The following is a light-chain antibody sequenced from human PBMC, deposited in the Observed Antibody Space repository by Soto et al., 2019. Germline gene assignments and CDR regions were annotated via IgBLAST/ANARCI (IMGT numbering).Light chain of an antibody. Sequence: DIQMTQSPSTLSASVGDRVTITCRASQSIKNWLAWYQQKPGEAPKLLIYKASTLESGVPSRFSGSESGTEFTLTISCVQPDDVASYYCQQYNSYSQFTFGPGTKVDIK. V-gene: IGKV1-5*03. CDR2: KAS. J-gene: IGKJ3*01. CDR3: QQYNSYSQFT. CDR1: QSIKNW.